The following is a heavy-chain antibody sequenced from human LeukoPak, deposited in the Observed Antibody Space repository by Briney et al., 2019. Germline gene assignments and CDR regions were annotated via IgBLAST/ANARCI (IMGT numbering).Heavy chain of an antibody. CDR2: ISGSGGST. V-gene: IGHV3-23*01. D-gene: IGHD2-2*01. Sequence: PGGTLRLSCAASGFTFSSYGMSWVRQAPGKGLEWVSAISGSGGSTYYADSVKGRFTISRDNSKNTLYLQMNSLRAEDTAVYYCAKDESDIVVVPAAMRGANAFDIWGQGTMVTVSS. J-gene: IGHJ3*02. CDR3: AKDESDIVVVPAAMRGANAFDI. CDR1: GFTFSSYG.